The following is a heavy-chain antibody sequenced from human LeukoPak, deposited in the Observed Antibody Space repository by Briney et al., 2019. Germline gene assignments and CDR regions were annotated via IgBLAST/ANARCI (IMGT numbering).Heavy chain of an antibody. CDR2: ISYDGSNK. J-gene: IGHJ2*01. CDR3: ARDSEDSSGYIYWYFDL. CDR1: GFTFSSYA. Sequence: GGSLRLSCAASGFTFSSYAMNWVRQAPDKGLEWVAVISYDGSNKYYADSVKGRFTISRDNSKNTLFLQMNSLRTEDTALYYCARDSEDSSGYIYWYFDLWGRGTLVTVPS. V-gene: IGHV3-30-3*01. D-gene: IGHD3-22*01.